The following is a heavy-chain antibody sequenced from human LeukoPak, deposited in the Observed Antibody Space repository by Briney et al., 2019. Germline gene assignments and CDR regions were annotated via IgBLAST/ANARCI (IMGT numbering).Heavy chain of an antibody. CDR3: ASHHYYGAGSVRGWFDP. J-gene: IGHJ5*02. CDR1: GGSFSGYY. V-gene: IGHV4-34*01. D-gene: IGHD3-10*01. Sequence: ASETLSLTCAVYGGSFSGYYWSWIRQPPGKGLEWIGEINHTGSTNYNPSLKSRVTISMDASKNQLSLKLSSVTAADTAVYCCASHHYYGAGSVRGWFDPWSQGSLVTVSS. CDR2: INHTGST.